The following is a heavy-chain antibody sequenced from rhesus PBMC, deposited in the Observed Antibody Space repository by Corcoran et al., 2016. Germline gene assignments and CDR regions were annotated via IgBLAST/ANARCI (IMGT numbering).Heavy chain of an antibody. J-gene: IGHJ4*01. CDR2: IGGTRGTT. CDR1: GGTITSSSW. CDR3: ARRVGGNYYVDC. Sequence: QVQLQESGPGLVKPSETLSLTCAVSGGTITSSSWWTWIRQPPGKGLEWSGNIGGTRGTTNYNPARKSRVTSSKDTSKKQVSLRVSSVTAADTAVYYCARRVGGNYYVDCWGQGVLVTVSS. D-gene: IGHD4-17*01. V-gene: IGHV4-65*02.